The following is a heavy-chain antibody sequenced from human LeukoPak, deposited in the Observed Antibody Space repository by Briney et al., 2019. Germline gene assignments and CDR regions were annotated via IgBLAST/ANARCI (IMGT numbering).Heavy chain of an antibody. CDR3: AREFPPTELDLRGISYYMDV. V-gene: IGHV1-69*13. Sequence: ASVKVSCKASGGTFSSYAISWVRQAPGQGLEWMGGIIPIFGTANYAQKFQGRVTITADESTSTAYMELSSLRSEDTAVYYCAREFPPTELDLRGISYYMDVWGKGTTVTVSS. CDR1: GGTFSSYA. J-gene: IGHJ6*03. CDR2: IIPIFGTA. D-gene: IGHD1-7*01.